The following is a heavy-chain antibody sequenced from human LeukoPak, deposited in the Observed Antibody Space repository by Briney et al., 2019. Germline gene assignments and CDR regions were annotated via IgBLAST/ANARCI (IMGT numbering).Heavy chain of an antibody. J-gene: IGHJ5*02. V-gene: IGHV1-69*06. CDR2: IIPIFGTA. Sequence: SVKVSCKASGGTFSNYAISWVRQAPGQGLEWMGGIIPIFGTANYAQKFRGRVTITADKSTRTAYMELSSLRSEDTAVYYCARDARHRYCSSSSCYRGWLDPWGQGTLVTVSS. CDR3: ARDARHRYCSSSSCYRGWLDP. CDR1: GGTFSNYA. D-gene: IGHD2-2*01.